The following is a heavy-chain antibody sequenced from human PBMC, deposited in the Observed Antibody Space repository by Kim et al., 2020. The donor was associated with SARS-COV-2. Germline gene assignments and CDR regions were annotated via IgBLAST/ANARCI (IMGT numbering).Heavy chain of an antibody. CDR3: ARGRAGKGVMFGLP. CDR1: GYTFTSYD. J-gene: IGHJ5*02. Sequence: ASVKVSCKASGYTFTSYDINWVRQATGQGLEWMGWMNPNSGNTGYAQKFQGRVTMTRNTSISTAYMELSSLRSEDTAVYYCARGRAGKGVMFGLPWGQGTLVTVSS. V-gene: IGHV1-8*01. D-gene: IGHD3-10*02. CDR2: MNPNSGNT.